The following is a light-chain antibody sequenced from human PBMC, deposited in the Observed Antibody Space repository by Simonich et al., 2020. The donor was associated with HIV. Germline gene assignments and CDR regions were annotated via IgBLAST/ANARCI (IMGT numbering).Light chain of an antibody. CDR1: SSDVGGYNY. CDR3: CSYTSTTVL. CDR2: DVS. J-gene: IGLJ2*01. V-gene: IGLV2-14*01. Sequence: QSALTQPASVSGSPGQSITISCTGTSSDVGGYNYVSWYQQHPDKAPKLMIYDVSKRPSGVSNRFSGSKSGNTASLTISGLQAEDEADYYCCSYTSTTVLFGGGTKLTVL.